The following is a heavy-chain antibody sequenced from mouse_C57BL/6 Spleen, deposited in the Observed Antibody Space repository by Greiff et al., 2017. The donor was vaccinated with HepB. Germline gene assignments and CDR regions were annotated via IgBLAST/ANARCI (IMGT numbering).Heavy chain of an antibody. CDR2: IWSGGST. D-gene: IGHD1-1*01. V-gene: IGHV2-2*01. CDR1: GFSLTSYG. Sequence: VQLQQSGPGLVQPSQSLSITCTVSGFSLTSYGVHWVRQSPGKGLEWLGVIWSGGSTDYNAAFISRLSISKDNSKSQVFFKMNSLQADDTAIYYCARMVYYGSSLDYWGQGTTLTVSS. J-gene: IGHJ2*01. CDR3: ARMVYYGSSLDY.